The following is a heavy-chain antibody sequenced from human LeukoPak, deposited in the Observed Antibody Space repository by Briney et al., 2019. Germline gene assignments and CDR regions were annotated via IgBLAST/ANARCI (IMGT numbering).Heavy chain of an antibody. Sequence: ASVKVSCKASGGTFSSYAISWVRQAPGQGLELMGRIIPILGIANYAQKFQGRVTITADKSTSTAYMELSSLRSEDTAVYYCARDCPNYDSSGYYFDYWGQGTLVTVSS. D-gene: IGHD3-22*01. CDR1: GGTFSSYA. CDR2: IIPILGIA. CDR3: ARDCPNYDSSGYYFDY. J-gene: IGHJ4*02. V-gene: IGHV1-69*04.